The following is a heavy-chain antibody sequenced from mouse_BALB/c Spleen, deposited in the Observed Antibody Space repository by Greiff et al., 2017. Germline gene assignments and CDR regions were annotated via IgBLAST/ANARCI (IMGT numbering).Heavy chain of an antibody. CDR1: GFAFSSYD. Sequence: EVMLVESGGGLVKPGGSLKLSCAASGFAFSSYDMSWVRQTPEKRLEWVAYISSGGSYTYYPDSVKGRFTISRDNAKNTLYLQMSSLKSEDTAMYYCARHVGGPDYAIDYWGQGTSVTVSS. CDR2: ISSGGSYT. J-gene: IGHJ4*01. V-gene: IGHV5-12-1*01. CDR3: ARHVGGPDYAIDY.